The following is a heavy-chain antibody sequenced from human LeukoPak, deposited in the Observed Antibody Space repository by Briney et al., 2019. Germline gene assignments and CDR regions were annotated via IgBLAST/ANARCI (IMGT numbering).Heavy chain of an antibody. CDR1: GFTFSSYG. D-gene: IGHD1-26*01. J-gene: IGHJ1*01. CDR3: AARRQDSGRSEYFQH. CDR2: IWYDGSNK. Sequence: PGGSLRLSCAASGFTFSSYGMHWVRQAPGKGLEWVAVIWYDGSNKYYADSVKGRFTISRDNSKNTLYLQMNSLRAEDTAVYYCAARRQDSGRSEYFQHWGQGTLVTVSS. V-gene: IGHV3-33*01.